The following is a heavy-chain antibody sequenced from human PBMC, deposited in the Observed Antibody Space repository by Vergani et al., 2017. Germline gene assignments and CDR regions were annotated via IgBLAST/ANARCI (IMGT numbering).Heavy chain of an antibody. V-gene: IGHV4-39*01. J-gene: IGHJ5*02. CDR1: GASISSSNYY. Sequence: QLQLQESGPGLVKPSATLSLTCSVSGASISSSNYYWGWIRQPPGKGLEWIASIYYSGSTYYNPSLKSRVTISVDTSKNQFSLKLSSVTAADTAVYFCARHSTVEWLVKLGWIVPWGQGILVTVSS. CDR3: ARHSTVEWLVKLGWIVP. CDR2: IYYSGST. D-gene: IGHD6-19*01.